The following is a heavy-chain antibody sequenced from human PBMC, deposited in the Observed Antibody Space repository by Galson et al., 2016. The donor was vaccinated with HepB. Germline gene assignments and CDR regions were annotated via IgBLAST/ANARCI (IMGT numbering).Heavy chain of an antibody. D-gene: IGHD2-15*01. CDR1: GYSFTTYW. V-gene: IGHV5-51*03. CDR3: VRRLSRGSPQDAFDF. CDR2: ISPGDSDT. Sequence: QSGAEVKKPGESLTISCKGSGYSFTTYWIGWVRQMPGKGLEWMGIISPGDSDTRYSPSFQGQVTISADKSITTAYLQWSSPKASDTAMYDCVRRLSRGSPQDAFDFWGPGTMVTVSS. J-gene: IGHJ3*01.